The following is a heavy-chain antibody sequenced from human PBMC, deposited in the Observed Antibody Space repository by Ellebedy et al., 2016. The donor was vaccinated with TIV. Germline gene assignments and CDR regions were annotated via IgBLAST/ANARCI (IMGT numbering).Heavy chain of an antibody. CDR3: ARVRQDYDYYYYYYMDV. D-gene: IGHD4-17*01. CDR2: ISSSASTM. V-gene: IGHV3-11*01. Sequence: GGSLRLSCAASGFTFSDYYMTWIRQPPGKGLEWVSYISSSASTMYYPDSVEGRFIISRDNAKNSLFLQMNNLRAEDTAVYYCARVRQDYDYYYYYYMDVWGKGTTVTVSS. J-gene: IGHJ6*03. CDR1: GFTFSDYY.